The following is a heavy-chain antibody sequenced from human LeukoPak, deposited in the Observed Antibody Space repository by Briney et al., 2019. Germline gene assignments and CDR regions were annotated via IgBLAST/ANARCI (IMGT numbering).Heavy chain of an antibody. CDR2: ISSSSSYI. CDR3: ARAGSGYEDGFDY. V-gene: IGHV3-21*01. CDR1: GFTFSSYW. D-gene: IGHD5-12*01. J-gene: IGHJ4*02. Sequence: GGSLRLSCAASGFTFSSYWMSWVRQAPGKGLEWVSSISSSSSYIYYADSVKGRFTISRHNAKNSLYLQMNSLRAEDTAVYYCARAGSGYEDGFDYWGQGTLVTVSS.